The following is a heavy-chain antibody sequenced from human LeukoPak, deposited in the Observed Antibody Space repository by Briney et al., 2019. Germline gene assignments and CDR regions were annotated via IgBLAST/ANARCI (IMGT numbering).Heavy chain of an antibody. V-gene: IGHV4-39*01. CDR1: GGSISSSSYY. J-gene: IGHJ4*02. CDR2: IYYSGST. CDR3: ARRTLRYSSIWAFDY. D-gene: IGHD6-13*01. Sequence: SETLSLTCTVSGGSISSSSYYWGWIRQPPGKGLEWIGSIYYSGSTYYNPSLKSRVTISVDTSKNQFSLKLSSVTAADTAVFYCARRTLRYSSIWAFDYWGQGTLVTVSS.